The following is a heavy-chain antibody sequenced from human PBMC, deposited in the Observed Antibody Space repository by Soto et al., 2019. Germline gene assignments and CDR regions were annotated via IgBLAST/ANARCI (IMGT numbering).Heavy chain of an antibody. Sequence: LRLSCAASGFTFSSCAMGWFRQAPGKGLEWVAVIWYDGSNKYYADSVKGRFTISRDNSKNTLYLQMNSLRAEDTAVYYCARDQCSGGSCYLDYWGQGTLVTVSS. D-gene: IGHD2-15*01. CDR1: GFTFSSCA. CDR3: ARDQCSGGSCYLDY. V-gene: IGHV3-33*08. J-gene: IGHJ4*02. CDR2: IWYDGSNK.